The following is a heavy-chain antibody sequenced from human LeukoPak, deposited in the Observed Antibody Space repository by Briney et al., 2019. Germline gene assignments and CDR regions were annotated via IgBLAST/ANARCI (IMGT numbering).Heavy chain of an antibody. CDR3: TTFYYDFWSGLDSGYYYYMDV. J-gene: IGHJ6*03. CDR1: GFTFSSYV. D-gene: IGHD3-3*01. V-gene: IGHV3-30*03. Sequence: PGGSLRLSCAASGFTFSSYVMHWVRHAPGEGVEGVAVILYDGSNKYYADSVKGRFTISRDNSKNTLYLQMNSLKPEDTAVYYCTTFYYDFWSGLDSGYYYYMDVWGKGKTVMVTS. CDR2: ILYDGSNK.